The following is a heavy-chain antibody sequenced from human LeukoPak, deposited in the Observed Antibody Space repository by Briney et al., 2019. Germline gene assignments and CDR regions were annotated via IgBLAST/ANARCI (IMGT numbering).Heavy chain of an antibody. J-gene: IGHJ4*02. Sequence: GGSLRLSCEASGFTFRSYSMNWVRQAPGKGLEWISYISGSSNSIYYADSVKGRFTISRDNAKKSLYLQMNSLRDEDTAVYYCARAVLGYSWVYDYWGQGTLVTVSS. CDR2: ISGSSNSI. CDR1: GFTFRSYS. CDR3: ARAVLGYSWVYDY. V-gene: IGHV3-48*02. D-gene: IGHD5-18*01.